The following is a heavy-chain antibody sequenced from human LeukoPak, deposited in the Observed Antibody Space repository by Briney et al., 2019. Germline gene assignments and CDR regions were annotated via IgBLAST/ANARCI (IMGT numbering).Heavy chain of an antibody. CDR2: MNPNSDNT. D-gene: IGHD1-26*01. J-gene: IGHJ4*02. CDR1: RYTFTSFD. Sequence: GASVKVSCKASRYTFTSFDINWVRQATGQGLQWMGWMNPNSDNTAYAQKFQGRVSMTWNTSISTAYMELSSLRSEDTAVYYCASQSEVVGATLTHWGQGTLVTVSS. CDR3: ASQSEVVGATLTH. V-gene: IGHV1-8*01.